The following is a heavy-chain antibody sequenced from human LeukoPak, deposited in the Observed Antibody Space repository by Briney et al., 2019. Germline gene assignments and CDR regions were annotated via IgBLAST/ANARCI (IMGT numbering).Heavy chain of an antibody. CDR3: ARRPGLERYYFDY. V-gene: IGHV3-53*01. CDR1: GFTVSSNY. D-gene: IGHD1-1*01. Sequence: GGSLRLSCAASGFTVSSNYMSWVRPAPGEGLEWVSVIYSGGSTYYADSVKGRFTISRDNSKNTLYLQMNSLRAEDTAVYYCARRPGLERYYFDYWGQGTLVTVSS. CDR2: IYSGGST. J-gene: IGHJ4*02.